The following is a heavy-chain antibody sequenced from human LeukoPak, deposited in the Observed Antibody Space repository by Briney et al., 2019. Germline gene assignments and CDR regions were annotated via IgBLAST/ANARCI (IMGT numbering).Heavy chain of an antibody. Sequence: SSETLSLTCAVSGGSFSGYYWSWIRQPPGKGLEWIGETNHSGSTNYNPSLKSRVTISVGTSKNQFSLKLSSATAADTAFYYCARTNYYDSSGYYSLDYWGQGTLVTVSS. CDR3: ARTNYYDSSGYYSLDY. D-gene: IGHD3-22*01. CDR2: TNHSGST. CDR1: GGSFSGYY. J-gene: IGHJ4*02. V-gene: IGHV4-34*01.